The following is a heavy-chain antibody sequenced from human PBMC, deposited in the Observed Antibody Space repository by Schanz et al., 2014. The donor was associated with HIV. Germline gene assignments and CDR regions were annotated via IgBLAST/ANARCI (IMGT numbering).Heavy chain of an antibody. J-gene: IGHJ6*02. CDR1: GFTFSSHA. Sequence: EVQLVESGGGLVQPGGSLRLSCAVSGFTFSSHAMHWVRQAPGKGLEWVSVITGSASSTYYADSVKGRFTISRDNSKNTLYLQMNSLRAEDTSVYYCAKDLVTMAHYYFYSGMDVWGQGTAVTVSS. D-gene: IGHD3-10*01. CDR3: AKDLVTMAHYYFYSGMDV. V-gene: IGHV3-23*04. CDR2: ITGSASST.